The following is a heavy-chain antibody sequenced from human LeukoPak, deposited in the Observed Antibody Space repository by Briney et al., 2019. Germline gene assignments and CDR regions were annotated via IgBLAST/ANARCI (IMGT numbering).Heavy chain of an antibody. D-gene: IGHD3/OR15-3a*01. CDR2: ISSSSSYI. CDR1: GFTVSNNY. CDR3: ARDWDWFFDY. Sequence: GGSLRLSCAASGFTVSNNYMSWVRQAPGKGLEWVSSISSSSSYIYYADSVKGRFTISRDNAKNSLYLQMNSLRAEDTAVYYCARDWDWFFDYWGQGTLVTVSS. V-gene: IGHV3-21*01. J-gene: IGHJ4*02.